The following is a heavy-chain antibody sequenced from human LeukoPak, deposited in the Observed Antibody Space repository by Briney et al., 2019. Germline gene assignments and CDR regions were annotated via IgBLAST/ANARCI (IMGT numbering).Heavy chain of an antibody. V-gene: IGHV3-30-3*01. D-gene: IGHD5-12*01. CDR2: ISYDGSNK. Sequence: GRSLRLSCAASGFTFSSYAMHWVRQAPGKGLEWVAVISYDGSNKYYADSVKGRFTISRDNSKNTLYLQMNSLRAEDTAVYYCARESLSATPIFDFWGRGTLVTVSS. CDR3: ARESLSATPIFDF. J-gene: IGHJ4*02. CDR1: GFTFSSYA.